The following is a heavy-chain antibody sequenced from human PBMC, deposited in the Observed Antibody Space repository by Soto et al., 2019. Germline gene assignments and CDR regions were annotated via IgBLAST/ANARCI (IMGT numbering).Heavy chain of an antibody. Sequence: QVQLVQSGAEVKKPGSSVKVSCKASGGTFSSYAISWVRQAPGQGLEWMGGIIPIAGTANYAQKLQGRVTITADESTSTAYMELSSLRSEDTAVYYCARSQGSSTSLEIYYYYYYGMDVWGQGTTFTVSS. V-gene: IGHV1-69*01. D-gene: IGHD2-2*01. CDR1: GGTFSSYA. CDR2: IIPIAGTA. J-gene: IGHJ6*02. CDR3: ARSQGSSTSLEIYYYYYYGMDV.